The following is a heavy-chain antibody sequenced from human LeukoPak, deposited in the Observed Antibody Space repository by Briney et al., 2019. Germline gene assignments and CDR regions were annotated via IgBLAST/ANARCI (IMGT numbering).Heavy chain of an antibody. CDR2: ISSSSSYI. CDR3: ARRSGIAVAGAFDY. D-gene: IGHD6-19*01. CDR1: GFTFSHYS. J-gene: IGHJ4*02. V-gene: IGHV3-21*01. Sequence: EGSLRLSCAASGFTFSHYSMNWVRQAPGKGLEWVSFISSSSSYIYYADSVKGRFTISRDNAKNSLFLQMNSLRAEDTAVYYCARRSGIAVAGAFDYWGQGTLVTVSS.